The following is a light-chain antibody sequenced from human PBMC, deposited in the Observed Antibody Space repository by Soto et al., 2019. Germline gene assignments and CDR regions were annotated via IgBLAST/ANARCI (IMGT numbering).Light chain of an antibody. CDR3: EYYGYPIT. CDR2: GTS. V-gene: IGKV3-20*01. J-gene: IGKJ4*01. CDR1: QSIDNNH. Sequence: EIVFTQSPGTRSLSQGERVTLSCSASQSIDNNHLAWCQQRPGQAPRLLIHGTSNRATGNPDRFSGSGSGTDFTLTFSRLQPEDFAVYYCEYYGYPITFGGGTKVDIK.